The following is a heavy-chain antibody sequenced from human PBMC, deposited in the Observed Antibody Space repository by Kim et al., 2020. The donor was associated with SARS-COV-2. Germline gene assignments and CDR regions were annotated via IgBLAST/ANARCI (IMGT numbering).Heavy chain of an antibody. Sequence: ASVKVSCKASGYTFTGYYMHWVRQAPGQGLEWMGRINPNSGDTNYAQKFQDRVTLTRDTSISTAYMELSRLRSDDTAVYYCAKESNIVTTTTGRLFDYWGQGTRVTVSS. D-gene: IGHD5-12*01. CDR1: GYTFTGYY. J-gene: IGHJ4*02. V-gene: IGHV1-2*06. CDR3: AKESNIVTTTTGRLFDY. CDR2: INPNSGDT.